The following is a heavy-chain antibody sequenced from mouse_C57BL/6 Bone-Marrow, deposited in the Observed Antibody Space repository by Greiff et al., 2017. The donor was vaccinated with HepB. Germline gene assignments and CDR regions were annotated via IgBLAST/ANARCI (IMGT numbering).Heavy chain of an antibody. Sequence: QVQLKQSGPGLVQPSQSLSITCTVSGFSLTSYGVHWVRQSPGKGLEWLGVIWRGGSTDYNADFMSRLGITKDNSKSRVFFKMNSLQADDTAIYYCAKKGYSNSYAMDHWGQGTSVTVSS. D-gene: IGHD2-5*01. J-gene: IGHJ4*01. V-gene: IGHV2-5*01. CDR3: AKKGYSNSYAMDH. CDR1: GFSLTSYG. CDR2: IWRGGST.